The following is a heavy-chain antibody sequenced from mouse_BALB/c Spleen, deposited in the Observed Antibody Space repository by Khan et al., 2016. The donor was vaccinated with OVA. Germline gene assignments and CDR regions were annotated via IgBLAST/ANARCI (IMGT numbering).Heavy chain of an antibody. CDR1: GFTFSTYA. CDR3: ARSAYGNCAY. Sequence: EVQGVESGGGLVKPGGSLKLSCAASGFTFSTYAMSWVRQTPEKRLEWVATISSDGDYTYYPDNVTGRFTISRDNAKNILYLQMSSLRSEDTAMYYWARSAYGNCAYWGQGTLVTVSA. V-gene: IGHV5-9-3*01. J-gene: IGHJ3*01. CDR2: ISSDGDYT. D-gene: IGHD2-1*01.